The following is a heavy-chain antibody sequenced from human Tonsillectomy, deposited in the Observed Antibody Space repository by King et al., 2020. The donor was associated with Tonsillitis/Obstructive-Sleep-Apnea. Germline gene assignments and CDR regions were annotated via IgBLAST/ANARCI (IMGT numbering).Heavy chain of an antibody. CDR3: ASSSNGWWDAFDF. V-gene: IGHV4-59*01. Sequence: VQLQESGPGLVKPSETLSLTCTVSGGSISPYYWTWIRQPPGKGLEWIGYISYSGSINYNPSLKSRLTLSIDTSKNEFSLKLSSVTAADTAVYYCASSSNGWWDAFDFWGQGTMVTVSS. D-gene: IGHD6-19*01. CDR1: GGSISPYY. J-gene: IGHJ3*01. CDR2: ISYSGSI.